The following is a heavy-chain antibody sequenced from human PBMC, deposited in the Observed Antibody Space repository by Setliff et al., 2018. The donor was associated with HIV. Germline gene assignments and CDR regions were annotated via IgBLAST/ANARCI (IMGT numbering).Heavy chain of an antibody. Sequence: PGGSLRLSCTASGFTFGDYTLSWVRQAPGKGLEWVGFIRSKPYGGTTEYGASVKGRFTMSRDDSKSIAYLQMNSLKNEDTAVYYCTPTDYGGSDYWGQGTLVTV. D-gene: IGHD4-17*01. CDR3: TPTDYGGSDY. CDR2: IRSKPYGGTT. J-gene: IGHJ4*02. CDR1: GFTFGDYT. V-gene: IGHV3-49*04.